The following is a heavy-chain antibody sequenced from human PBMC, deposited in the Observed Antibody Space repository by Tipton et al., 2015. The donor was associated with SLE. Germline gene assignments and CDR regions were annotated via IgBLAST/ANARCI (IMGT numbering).Heavy chain of an antibody. CDR3: ARVTRGYYGMDV. D-gene: IGHD1-14*01. CDR1: GGSLSGYY. CDR2: INHSGSA. V-gene: IGHV4-34*01. Sequence: TLSLTCAVYGGSLSGYYWSWIRQPPGKGLEWIAEINHSGSANYNPSLNSRVTISVDTSKSQVSLKLSSVTAADTAVYYCARVTRGYYGMDVWGQGTTVTVSS. J-gene: IGHJ6*02.